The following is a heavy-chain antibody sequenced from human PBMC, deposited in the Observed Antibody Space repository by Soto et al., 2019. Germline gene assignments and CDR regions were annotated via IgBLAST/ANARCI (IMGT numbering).Heavy chain of an antibody. CDR3: ARCVGGDDSTGYSPFDSFDS. Sequence: EVQLLQSGGGLVQPGGSLRLSCAGSGFTFNTYAMGWVRQAPGEGLEWVSSISGSGSGIEYADSVKGRFTLSRDNSKSTLDLHMNSLRGDDTAIYYCARCVGGDDSTGYSPFDSFDSWGQGTLVTVSS. D-gene: IGHD3-9*01. V-gene: IGHV3-23*01. CDR2: ISGSGSGI. J-gene: IGHJ4*02. CDR1: GFTFNTYA.